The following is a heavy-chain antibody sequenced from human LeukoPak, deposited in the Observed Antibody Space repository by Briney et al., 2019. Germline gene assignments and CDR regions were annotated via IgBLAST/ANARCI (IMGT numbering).Heavy chain of an antibody. V-gene: IGHV4-61*01. Sequence: LESLSLTCNASGGSVRHDRDYLIWIRQPPGKGLAWIGYILYSGSANFNPALKTRVAISADTSKNQFSLTLSSVTAADTAVYYCATGGVYKVDTGVVFDYWGQGTLVTVYS. J-gene: IGHJ4*02. CDR3: ATGGVYKVDTGVVFDY. D-gene: IGHD5-18*01. CDR2: ILYSGSA. CDR1: GGSVRHDRDY.